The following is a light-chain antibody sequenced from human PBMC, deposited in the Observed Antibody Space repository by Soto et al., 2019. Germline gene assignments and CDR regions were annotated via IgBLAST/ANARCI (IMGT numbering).Light chain of an antibody. J-gene: IGLJ1*01. CDR2: EVT. V-gene: IGLV2-8*01. Sequence: QSALAQPPSASGSPGQSVTISCTGTSSDVGGYNYVSWYQQHPGKAPKLMISEVTKRPSGVPDRFSGSKSGNTASLTVSGLQAEDEAEYYCSSYAGSNNFVFGTGTKVTV. CDR3: SSYAGSNNFV. CDR1: SSDVGGYNY.